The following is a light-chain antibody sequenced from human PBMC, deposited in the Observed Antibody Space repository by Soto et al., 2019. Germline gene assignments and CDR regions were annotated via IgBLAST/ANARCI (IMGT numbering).Light chain of an antibody. Sequence: EIVLTQSPGTLSLSPGERATLTCRASQSVSSSYLAWFQQKSGQAPRLLIYVASSRATGIPDRFSGSGSGTDFTLTISRLEPEDFAVYYCQQYGSYPVTFGRGTKLEIK. CDR1: QSVSSSY. V-gene: IGKV3-20*01. CDR3: QQYGSYPVT. J-gene: IGKJ1*01. CDR2: VAS.